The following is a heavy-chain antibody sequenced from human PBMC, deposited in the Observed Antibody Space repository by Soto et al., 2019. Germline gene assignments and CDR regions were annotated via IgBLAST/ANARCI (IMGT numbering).Heavy chain of an antibody. D-gene: IGHD6-6*01. V-gene: IGHV3-74*01. Sequence: EVQLVESGGGLVQPGGSLRLSCAASGFTFSSYWMHWVRQAPGKGLVWVSRINSDGSSTSYAYSVKGRFTISRDNAKNTLYLQMNSLRAEDTAVYYCARSSIAARPVSYYFDYWGQGTLVTVSS. CDR3: ARSSIAARPVSYYFDY. J-gene: IGHJ4*02. CDR2: INSDGSST. CDR1: GFTFSSYW.